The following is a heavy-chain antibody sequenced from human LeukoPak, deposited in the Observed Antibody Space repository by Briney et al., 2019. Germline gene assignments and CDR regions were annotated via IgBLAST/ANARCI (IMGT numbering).Heavy chain of an antibody. V-gene: IGHV3-23*01. CDR2: ISASGGRT. D-gene: IGHD3-3*01. CDR1: GFTFSSYD. J-gene: IGHJ4*02. Sequence: GGSLRLSCAASGFTFSSYDMSWVRQAPGKGLEWVSAISASGGRTYYADSVKGRFTISRDNSKNTLYLQMNSLRAEDTAVYYCAKDGNYDFWSGYSHGLDWGQGTLVTVSS. CDR3: AKDGNYDFWSGYSHGLD.